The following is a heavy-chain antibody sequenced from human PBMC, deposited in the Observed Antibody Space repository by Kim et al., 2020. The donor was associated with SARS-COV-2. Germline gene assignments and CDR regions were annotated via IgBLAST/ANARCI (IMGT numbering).Heavy chain of an antibody. CDR3: ARDSRLYYYGSGSYLFDY. CDR1: GYTFTSYG. D-gene: IGHD3-10*01. V-gene: IGHV1-18*01. CDR2: ISAYNGNT. Sequence: ASVKVSCKASGYTFTSYGISWVRQAPGQGLEWMGWISAYNGNTNYAQKLQGRVTMTTDTSTSTAYMELRSLRSDDTAVYYCARDSRLYYYGSGSYLFDYWGQGTLVTVSS. J-gene: IGHJ4*02.